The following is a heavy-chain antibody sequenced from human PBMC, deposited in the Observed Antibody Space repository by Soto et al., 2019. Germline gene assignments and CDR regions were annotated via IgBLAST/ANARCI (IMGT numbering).Heavy chain of an antibody. CDR3: ATSHTIFGPSIRDGRWADY. V-gene: IGHV1-69*13. J-gene: IGHJ4*02. CDR2: IIPIFGTA. CDR1: GGTFSSYA. D-gene: IGHD3-3*01. Sequence: GASVKVSCKASGGTFSSYAISWVRQAPGQGLEWMGGIIPIFGTANYAQKFQGRVTITADESTSTAYMELSSLRSEDTAVYYCATSHTIFGPSIRDGRWADYWGQGTLVTVSS.